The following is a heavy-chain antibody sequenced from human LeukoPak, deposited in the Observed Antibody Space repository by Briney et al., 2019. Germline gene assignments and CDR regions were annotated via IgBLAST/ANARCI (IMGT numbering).Heavy chain of an antibody. CDR3: AKRRGLELLYYYYMDV. CDR1: DDSITIYY. CDR2: IDHTGST. Sequence: SETLSLTCTVSDDSITIYYWSWIRQPPGKGLEWIGYIDHTGSTNYNPSLNSRVTISRDTSKNHFSLKLSSATAADTAVYYCAKRRGLELLYYYYMDVWGKGTTVTVSS. V-gene: IGHV4-59*01. D-gene: IGHD1-7*01. J-gene: IGHJ6*03.